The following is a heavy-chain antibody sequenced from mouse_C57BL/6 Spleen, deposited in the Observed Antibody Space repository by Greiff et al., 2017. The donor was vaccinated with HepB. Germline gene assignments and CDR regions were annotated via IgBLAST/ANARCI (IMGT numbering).Heavy chain of an antibody. CDR3: AGYGSSSFDY. Sequence: QVQLQQSGAELVKPGASVKLSCKASGYTFTSYWMQWVKQRPGQGLEWIGEIDPSDSYTNYNQKFKGKATLTVDTSSSTAYMQLSSLTSEDSAVYYCAGYGSSSFDYWGQGTTLTVSS. CDR1: GYTFTSYW. V-gene: IGHV1-50*01. D-gene: IGHD1-1*01. CDR2: IDPSDSYT. J-gene: IGHJ2*01.